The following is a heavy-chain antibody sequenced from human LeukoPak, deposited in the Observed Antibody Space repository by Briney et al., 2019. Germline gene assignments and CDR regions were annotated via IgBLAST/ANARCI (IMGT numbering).Heavy chain of an antibody. J-gene: IGHJ6*03. D-gene: IGHD3-3*01. CDR1: GGSISSYY. Sequence: SETLSLTCTVSGGSISSYYWSWIRQPPGKGLEWIGYIYYSGSTNYNPSLKSRVTISVDTSKNQFSLKLSSVTAADTAVYYCARVLKSYDFWAGTWYYYYMDVWGKGTTVTVSS. V-gene: IGHV4-59*01. CDR2: IYYSGST. CDR3: ARVLKSYDFWAGTWYYYYMDV.